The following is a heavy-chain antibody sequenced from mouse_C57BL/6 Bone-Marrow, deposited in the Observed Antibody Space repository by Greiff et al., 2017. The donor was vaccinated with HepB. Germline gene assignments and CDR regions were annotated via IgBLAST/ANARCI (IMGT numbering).Heavy chain of an antibody. CDR1: GYAFSSSW. CDR3: ARLIYYYGSSYGYFDV. V-gene: IGHV1-82*01. CDR2: IYPGDGDT. J-gene: IGHJ1*03. Sequence: QVQLQQSGPELVKPGASVKISCKASGYAFSSSWMNWVKQRPGKGLEWIGRIYPGDGDTNYNGKFKGKATLTADKSTSTAYMQLSSLTSEDSAVYFCARLIYYYGSSYGYFDVWGTGTTVTVSS. D-gene: IGHD1-1*01.